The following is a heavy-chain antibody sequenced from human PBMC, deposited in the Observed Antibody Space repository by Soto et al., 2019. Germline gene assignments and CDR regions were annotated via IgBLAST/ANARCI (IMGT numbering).Heavy chain of an antibody. Sequence: GGSLRLSCAASGISVGTNYLTWVRQAPGKGLEWVSFIYSDGTTYYADSVKGRFTISRDTSNNTLYLQINSLRAEDTAVYYCARGASSFDNWGQGTLVTVSS. CDR1: GISVGTNY. V-gene: IGHV3-53*01. CDR3: ARGASSFDN. J-gene: IGHJ4*02. CDR2: IYSDGTT.